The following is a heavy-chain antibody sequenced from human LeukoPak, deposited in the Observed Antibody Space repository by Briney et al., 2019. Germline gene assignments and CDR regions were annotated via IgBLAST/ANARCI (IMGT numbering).Heavy chain of an antibody. CDR3: ARDRGTILGVVNDVFDT. D-gene: IGHD3-3*01. V-gene: IGHV3-48*03. CDR1: GFTFSSYE. J-gene: IGHJ3*02. Sequence: QPGGSLRLSCAASGFTFSSYEMNWVRQAPGKGLEWVSYISSSGSTIYYADSVKGRFTISRDNSKNTLYLQMNSLRAEDTAVYYCARDRGTILGVVNDVFDTWGQGTMVTVSS. CDR2: ISSSGSTI.